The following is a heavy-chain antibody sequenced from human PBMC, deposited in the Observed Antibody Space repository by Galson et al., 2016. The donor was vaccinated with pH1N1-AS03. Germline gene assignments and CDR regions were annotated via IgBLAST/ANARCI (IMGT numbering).Heavy chain of an antibody. CDR1: GYTFSNYG. CDR2: IKNNNDNT. D-gene: IGHD2/OR15-2a*01. V-gene: IGHV1-18*01. J-gene: IGHJ4*02. Sequence: SVKVSCKASGYTFSNYGITWVRQAPGQGLQWMGWIKNNNDNTIYGQNFQGRVTLTTDLSTNTAYMELENLRSDDTGVYYCARAFEEYLLRDYSSVFDSWGQGTLVTVSS. CDR3: ARAFEEYLLRDYSSVFDS.